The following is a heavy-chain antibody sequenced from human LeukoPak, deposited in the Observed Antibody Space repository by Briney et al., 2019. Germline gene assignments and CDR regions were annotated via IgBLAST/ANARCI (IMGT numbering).Heavy chain of an antibody. J-gene: IGHJ6*02. Sequence: PGESLKISCKGSGYSFTSYWIGWVRQMPGKGLEWMGIIYPGDSDTRYSPSFQGQVTISADKSISTAYLQWSSLKASDTAMYYCARSGLVSYYYYYGMDVWGQGTTVTVSS. D-gene: IGHD6-6*01. CDR1: GYSFTSYW. CDR3: ARSGLVSYYYYYGMDV. V-gene: IGHV5-51*01. CDR2: IYPGDSDT.